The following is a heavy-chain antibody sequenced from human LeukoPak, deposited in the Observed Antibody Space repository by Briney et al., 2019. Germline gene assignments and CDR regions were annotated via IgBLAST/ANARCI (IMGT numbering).Heavy chain of an antibody. CDR2: IYYSGST. V-gene: IGHV4-61*01. CDR3: ARVQGALAAPFLDP. J-gene: IGHJ5*02. Sequence: SETLSLTCNVSGGSIGSSTYYWSWIRQPPGKGLEWIGYIYYSGSTNYNPSLKSRVTISVDTSKTQFSLKLRSVTAADTAVYYCARVQGALAAPFLDPWGQGALVTVSS. D-gene: IGHD6-13*01. CDR1: GGSIGSSTYY.